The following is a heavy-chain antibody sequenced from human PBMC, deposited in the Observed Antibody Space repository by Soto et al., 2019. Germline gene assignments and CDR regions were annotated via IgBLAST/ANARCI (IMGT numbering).Heavy chain of an antibody. CDR2: IIPIFGTA. V-gene: IGHV1-69*13. Sequence: GASVKVSCKASGGTFSSYAISWVRQAPGQGLEWMGGIIPIFGTANYAQKFQGRVTITADESTSTAYMELSSLRSEDTAVYYCASRTGIAAREYYYYYYGMDVWGQGTTVTVSS. CDR1: GGTFSSYA. CDR3: ASRTGIAAREYYYYYYGMDV. D-gene: IGHD6-6*01. J-gene: IGHJ6*02.